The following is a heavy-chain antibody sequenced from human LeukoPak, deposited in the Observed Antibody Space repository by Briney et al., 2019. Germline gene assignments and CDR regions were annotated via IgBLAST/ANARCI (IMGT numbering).Heavy chain of an antibody. Sequence: GGSLRLSCAASGFTFSSYAMSWVRQAPGKELEWVSAISGSGGSTYYADSVKGRFTISRDNSKNTLYLQMNSLRAEDTAVYYCAKEGGAYYDSSGYTYYFDYWGQGTLVTVSS. D-gene: IGHD3-22*01. V-gene: IGHV3-23*01. CDR1: GFTFSSYA. CDR3: AKEGGAYYDSSGYTYYFDY. CDR2: ISGSGGST. J-gene: IGHJ4*02.